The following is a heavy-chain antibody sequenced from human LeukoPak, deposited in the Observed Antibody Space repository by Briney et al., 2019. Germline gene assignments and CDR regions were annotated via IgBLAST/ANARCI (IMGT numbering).Heavy chain of an antibody. V-gene: IGHV3-30-3*01. D-gene: IGHD2-8*01. J-gene: IGHJ4*02. CDR1: GFTFSSYA. Sequence: GGSLRLSCAASGFTFSSYAMHWVRQAPGKGLEWVAVISYDGSNKYYADSVKGRFTISRDNSKNTLYLQMNSLRAEDSAVYYCARDQSEGYCTNGVCGIFDYWGQGTLVTVSS. CDR2: ISYDGSNK. CDR3: ARDQSEGYCTNGVCGIFDY.